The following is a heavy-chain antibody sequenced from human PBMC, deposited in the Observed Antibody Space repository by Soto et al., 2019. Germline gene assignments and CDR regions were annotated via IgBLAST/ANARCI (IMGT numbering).Heavy chain of an antibody. CDR2: INPNSGGT. D-gene: IGHD1-1*01. J-gene: IGHJ6*02. Sequence: GASVKVSCKASGYTFTGYYMHWVRQAPGQGLEWMGWINPNSGGTNYAQKFQGRVTMTRDTSISTAYMELSRLRSDDTAVYYCVSPVENDYYYGMDVWGQGTTVTVSS. CDR3: VSPVENDYYYGMDV. V-gene: IGHV1-2*02. CDR1: GYTFTGYY.